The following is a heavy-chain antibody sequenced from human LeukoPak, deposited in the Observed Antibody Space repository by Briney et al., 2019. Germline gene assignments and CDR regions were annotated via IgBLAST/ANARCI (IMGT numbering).Heavy chain of an antibody. V-gene: IGHV4-39*01. CDR2: IYYSGST. J-gene: IGHJ4*02. D-gene: IGHD2-15*01. CDR3: ARHPGVGLATDY. Sequence: PSETLSLTCTVSGGSISSSSYYWGWIRQPPGKGLEWIGSIYYSGSTYYNPSLKSRVTISVDTSKNQFSLKLSSVTAADTAVYYCARHPGVGLATDYWGQGTLVTVSS. CDR1: GGSISSSSYY.